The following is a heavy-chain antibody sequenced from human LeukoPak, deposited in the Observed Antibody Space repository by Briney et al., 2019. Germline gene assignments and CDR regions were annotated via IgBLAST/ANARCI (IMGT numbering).Heavy chain of an antibody. CDR1: GAFITSHY. CDR3: ARLLGAEYFQH. CDR2: VHDSGSI. V-gene: IGHV4-59*08. J-gene: IGHJ1*01. D-gene: IGHD2/OR15-2a*01. Sequence: SETLSLTCTVSGAFITSHYWGWIRQPPEKGLEWIGYVHDSGSIRYNPSLESRVIISLDTSKSQFSLMLTSVTATDTAVYYCARLLGAEYFQHWGQGTLVTVSS.